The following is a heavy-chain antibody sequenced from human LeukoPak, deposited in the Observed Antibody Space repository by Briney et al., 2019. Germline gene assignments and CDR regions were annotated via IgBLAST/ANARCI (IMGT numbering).Heavy chain of an antibody. V-gene: IGHV4-59*01. CDR2: IYYSGST. CDR1: GGSISSYY. D-gene: IGHD5-24*01. CDR3: ARDERRRDGYNYAEV. J-gene: IGHJ4*02. Sequence: PSETLSLTCTVSGGSISSYYWSWIRQPPGKGLEWIGYIYYSGSTNYNPSLKSRVTISVDTSKNHFSLKLSSVTAADAAVYYCARDERRRDGYNYAEVWGKGTLVTVSS.